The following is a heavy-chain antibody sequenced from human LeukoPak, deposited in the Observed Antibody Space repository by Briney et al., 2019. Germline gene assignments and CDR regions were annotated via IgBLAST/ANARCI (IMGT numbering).Heavy chain of an antibody. D-gene: IGHD3-3*01. V-gene: IGHV4-39*01. CDR1: GGSISSSSYY. J-gene: IGHJ4*02. Sequence: PSETLSLTCTVSGGSISSSSYYWGWIRQPPGKGLEWIGSIYYSGSTYYNPSLKSRVTISVDTSKNQFSLKLSSVTAADTAVYYRARHDFWSGYYPTFDYWGQGTLVTVSS. CDR2: IYYSGST. CDR3: ARHDFWSGYYPTFDY.